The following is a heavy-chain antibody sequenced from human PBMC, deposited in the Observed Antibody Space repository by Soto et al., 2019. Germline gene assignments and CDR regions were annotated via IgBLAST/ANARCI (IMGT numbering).Heavy chain of an antibody. D-gene: IGHD2-21*02. V-gene: IGHV4-39*01. J-gene: IGHJ4*02. CDR3: ARHDFYYFDY. CDR1: GGSISSSSYY. Sequence: TCTVSGGSISSSSYYGGWIRQPPGKGLEWIGSIYYSGSTYYNPSLKSRVTISVDTSKNQFSLKLSSVTAADTAVYYCARHDFYYFDYWGQGTLVTVSS. CDR2: IYYSGST.